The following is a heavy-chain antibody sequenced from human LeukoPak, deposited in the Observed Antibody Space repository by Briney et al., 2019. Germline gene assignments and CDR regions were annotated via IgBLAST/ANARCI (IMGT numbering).Heavy chain of an antibody. Sequence: GGSLRLSCAASGFTVSSNYMSWVRQAPGKGLEWVSVIYSGGSTYYADSVKGRFTISRDNSKNTLYLQMNSLRAEDTAVYYCARAPLGIGADYYGMDVWGQGTTVTVSS. D-gene: IGHD7-27*01. CDR2: IYSGGST. CDR3: ARAPLGIGADYYGMDV. V-gene: IGHV3-53*01. J-gene: IGHJ6*02. CDR1: GFTVSSNY.